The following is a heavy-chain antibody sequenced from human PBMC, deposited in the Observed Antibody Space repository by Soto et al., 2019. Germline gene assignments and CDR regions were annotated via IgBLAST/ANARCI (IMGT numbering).Heavy chain of an antibody. CDR3: ARGMYYDFWSGYYSPGYYYYGMDV. CDR2: IYYSGST. Sequence: SETLSLTCTVSGGSISSYYWSWIRQPPGKGLEWIGYIYYSGSTNYNPSLKSRVTISVDTSKDQFSLKLSSVTAADTAVYYCARGMYYDFWSGYYSPGYYYYGMDVWGQGTTVTVSS. J-gene: IGHJ6*02. CDR1: GGSISSYY. D-gene: IGHD3-3*01. V-gene: IGHV4-59*01.